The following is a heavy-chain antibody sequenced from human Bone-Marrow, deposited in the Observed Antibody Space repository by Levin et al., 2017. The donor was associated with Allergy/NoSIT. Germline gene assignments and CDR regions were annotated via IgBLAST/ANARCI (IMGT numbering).Heavy chain of an antibody. CDR3: ARGLHAFDF. CDR2: ISIYNGDT. Sequence: GESLKISCKASGFIFNTYAINWVRQAPGQGLEWMGWISIYNGDTNYAQKVQGRVTMTTDTSTSTAYMELRSLKSDDTAVYYCARGLHAFDFWGQGTMVTVSS. CDR1: GFIFNTYA. J-gene: IGHJ3*01. V-gene: IGHV1-18*01.